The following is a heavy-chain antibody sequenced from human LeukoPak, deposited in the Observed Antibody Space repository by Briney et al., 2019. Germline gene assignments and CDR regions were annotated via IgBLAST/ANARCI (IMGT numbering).Heavy chain of an antibody. V-gene: IGHV3-66*01. J-gene: IGHJ3*02. CDR1: GFTVSSNY. Sequence: GGSLRLSCAASGFTVSSNYMSWVRQAPGKGLEWVSVIYSGGSTYYADSVKGRFTISRDNSKNTLYLQMNSLRAEDTAVYYCARDGMIVVPGGAFDIWGQGTMVIVSS. CDR3: ARDGMIVVPGGAFDI. D-gene: IGHD3-22*01. CDR2: IYSGGST.